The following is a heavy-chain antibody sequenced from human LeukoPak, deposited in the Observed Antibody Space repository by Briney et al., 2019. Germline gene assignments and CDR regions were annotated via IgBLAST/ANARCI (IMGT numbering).Heavy chain of an antibody. V-gene: IGHV3-64*01. CDR2: ISSHGGST. J-gene: IGHJ4*02. CDR1: GFTFSSYA. CDR3: AKDRGGHFDY. D-gene: IGHD3-10*01. Sequence: GGSLRLSCAASGFTFSSYAMHWVRQAPGKGLEYVSAISSHGGSTYYANSVKGRFTISRDNSKNTLYLQMGSLGAEDMAVYYCAKDRGGHFDYWGQGTLVTVSS.